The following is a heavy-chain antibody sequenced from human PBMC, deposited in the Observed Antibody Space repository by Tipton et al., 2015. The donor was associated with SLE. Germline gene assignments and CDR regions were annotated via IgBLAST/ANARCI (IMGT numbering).Heavy chain of an antibody. CDR2: INYRGTG. J-gene: IGHJ4*02. CDR3: ARHHYYDSGSFFPYYFNF. D-gene: IGHD3-10*01. V-gene: IGHV4-39*01. Sequence: LSLTCTVSGGSISSSDSYWGWIRQPPGKGLEWIGSINYRGTGYYNPSLKSRVTIYEDTSKSQFFLKLTSVTAADTALYYCARHHYYDSGSFFPYYFNFWGQGTLVTVSS. CDR1: GGSISSSDSY.